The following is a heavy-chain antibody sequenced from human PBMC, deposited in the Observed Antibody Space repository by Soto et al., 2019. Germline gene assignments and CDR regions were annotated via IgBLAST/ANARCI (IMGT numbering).Heavy chain of an antibody. CDR3: AKAGGGNPFVH. Sequence: SETLSLTCAVSGGSVSSGSYYWSWIRQPPGKGLEWIGYIYYSESTNYNPSLKSRVTISVDTSKNQFSLKMISVTAADTAVYFCAKAGGGNPFVHWGQGPLVTVSS. J-gene: IGHJ4*02. CDR1: GGSVSSGSYY. CDR2: IYYSEST. D-gene: IGHD4-4*01. V-gene: IGHV4-61*01.